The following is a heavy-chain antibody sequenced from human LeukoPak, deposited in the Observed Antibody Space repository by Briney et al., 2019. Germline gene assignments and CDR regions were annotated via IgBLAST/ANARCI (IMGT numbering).Heavy chain of an antibody. CDR2: IFYSGST. CDR1: GGSISTSNYY. V-gene: IGHV4-39*07. Sequence: SETLSLTCTVSGGSISTSNYYWGWIRQPPGKGLEWIGNIFYSGSTYYSPSLKSRVAMSLDTSRNQFSLKLNSVTAADTAVYYCARSLGYSYGLAGVFDPWGQGTLVTASS. J-gene: IGHJ5*02. D-gene: IGHD5-18*01. CDR3: ARSLGYSYGLAGVFDP.